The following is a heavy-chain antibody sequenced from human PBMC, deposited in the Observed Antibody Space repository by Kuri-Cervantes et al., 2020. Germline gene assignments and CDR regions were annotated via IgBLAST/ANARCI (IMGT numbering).Heavy chain of an antibody. V-gene: IGHV4-39*01. CDR1: GGSISSISYY. CDR3: ARRYWAVAGSPFDY. D-gene: IGHD6-19*01. J-gene: IGHJ4*02. CDR2: IYYSGST. Sequence: SETLSLTCTVSGGSISSISYYWGWIRQPPGKGLEWIGSIYYSGSTYYNPSLKSPVTISVDTSKNQFSLKLGAVTAADTAVYYCARRYWAVAGSPFDYWGQGNLVHVPS.